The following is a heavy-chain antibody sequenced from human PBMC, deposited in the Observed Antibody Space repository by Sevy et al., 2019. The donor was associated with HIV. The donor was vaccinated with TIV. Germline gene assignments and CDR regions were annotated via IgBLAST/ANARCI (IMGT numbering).Heavy chain of an antibody. CDR2: IRNDPDGGTT. CDR1: GFTFRNAW. V-gene: IGHV3-15*01. J-gene: IGHJ6*02. CDR3: STDIVVQSGYSYDFSTFNPDLPHNSGADV. D-gene: IGHD5-12*01. Sequence: GGSLRLSCTASGFTFRNAWMTWVRQVPGKGLEWVGRIRNDPDGGTTDYAAPVGGRFTISRADSKNTLYVKVNSLETEDTAVYYCSTDIVVQSGYSYDFSTFNPDLPHNSGADVWGQGTTVTVSS.